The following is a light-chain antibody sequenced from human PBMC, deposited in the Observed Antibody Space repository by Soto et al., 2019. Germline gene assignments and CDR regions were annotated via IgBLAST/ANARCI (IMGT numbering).Light chain of an antibody. Sequence: EIVLTQSPATLSSFPGDRVTLSCRASQYINTRLAWYQHRPGQSPRLLIYQTSLRAAGIPARFSASGSGADFTLTISSLQSEDFAVYFCQQYNNWPPITFGQGTRLEIK. CDR3: QQYNNWPPIT. J-gene: IGKJ5*01. CDR2: QTS. V-gene: IGKV3D-15*01. CDR1: QYINTR.